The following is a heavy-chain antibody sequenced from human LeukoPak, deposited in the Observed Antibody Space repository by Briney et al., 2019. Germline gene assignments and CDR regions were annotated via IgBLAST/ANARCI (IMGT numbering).Heavy chain of an antibody. Sequence: GESLKISCKGSGYSFTDYWIAWVRQMPGKGLEWMGSIYPGDSDTRYSPSFQGQVTLSADKSISTAYLQWSSLRASDTAIYYCARQRCRGASPGFDPWGQGTLVTVSS. CDR2: IYPGDSDT. D-gene: IGHD3-10*01. J-gene: IGHJ5*02. CDR1: GYSFTDYW. V-gene: IGHV5-51*01. CDR3: ARQRCRGASPGFDP.